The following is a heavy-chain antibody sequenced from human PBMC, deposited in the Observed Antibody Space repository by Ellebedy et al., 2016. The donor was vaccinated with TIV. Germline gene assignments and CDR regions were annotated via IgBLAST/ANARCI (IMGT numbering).Heavy chain of an antibody. D-gene: IGHD4-17*01. CDR1: GFSASG. Sequence: PGGSLRLSCVASGFSASGMHWVRQAPGKGLEWVAFIRSDKSAIYYADSARGRFTLSRDDSKNTLYLQMNSLRVEDTAVYYCVKGAYTVPTVMAVWGQGTTVTVSS. V-gene: IGHV3-30*02. J-gene: IGHJ6*02. CDR2: IRSDKSAI. CDR3: VKGAYTVPTVMAV.